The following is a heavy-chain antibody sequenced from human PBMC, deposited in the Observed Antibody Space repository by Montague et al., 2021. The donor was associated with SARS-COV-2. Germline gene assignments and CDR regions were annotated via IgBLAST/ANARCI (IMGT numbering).Heavy chain of an antibody. CDR2: VYPNGGS. CDR3: GRGQRGDFYPGALDI. V-gene: IGHV4-61*02. D-gene: IGHD1-26*01. CDR1: GGSIRFGSYC. J-gene: IGHJ3*02. Sequence: TLSLTCTVSGGSIRFGSYCWTWIRQPAGKGLEWIGGVYPNGGSKYNPSLKSRVTISLDTSKNQFSLRLTSVTAADTAVYYCGRGQRGDFYPGALDIWGQGTPVTVSS.